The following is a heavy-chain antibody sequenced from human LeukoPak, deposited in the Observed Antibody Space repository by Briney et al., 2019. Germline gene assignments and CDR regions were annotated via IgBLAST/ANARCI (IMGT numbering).Heavy chain of an antibody. D-gene: IGHD3-10*01. V-gene: IGHV3-21*01. CDR3: AKSVRGVNDAFAI. CDR2: IRSYSSYI. Sequence: GGSLRLSCAASGFKFETYNFNWVRQAPGKGLEWVATIRSYSSYIHYGDSVKGRFTISRDDAKKSLYLQMNSLRAEDTAVHYCAKSVRGVNDAFAIWGQGTMVTVSS. CDR1: GFKFETYN. J-gene: IGHJ3*02.